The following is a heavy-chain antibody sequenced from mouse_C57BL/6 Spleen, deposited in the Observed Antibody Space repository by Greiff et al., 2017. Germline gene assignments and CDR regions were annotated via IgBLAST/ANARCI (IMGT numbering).Heavy chain of an antibody. J-gene: IGHJ4*01. V-gene: IGHV1-80*01. CDR3: ARRGLFYAMDY. CDR2: IYPGDGDT. D-gene: IGHD3-1*01. Sequence: LQESGAELVKPGASVKISCKASGYAFSGYWMNWVKQRPGKGLEWIGQIYPGDGDTNYNGKFKGKATLTADKSASTAYMQLSSLTSEDSAVYFCARRGLFYAMDYWGQGTSVTVSS. CDR1: GYAFSGYW.